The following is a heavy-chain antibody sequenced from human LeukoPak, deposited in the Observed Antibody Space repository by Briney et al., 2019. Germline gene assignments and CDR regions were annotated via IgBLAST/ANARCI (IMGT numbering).Heavy chain of an antibody. V-gene: IGHV3-23*01. Sequence: GGSLRLSCVASGFFFDDYGMHWVRQVPGKGLEWVSGISGSGDNTYYADSVKGRFTISRDNSKNTLYVQVNSLGTEDTAAYYCAKGSYYDSSGSFYFDYWGQGTLVTVSS. J-gene: IGHJ4*02. CDR3: AKGSYYDSSGSFYFDY. CDR1: GFFFDDYG. CDR2: ISGSGDNT. D-gene: IGHD3-22*01.